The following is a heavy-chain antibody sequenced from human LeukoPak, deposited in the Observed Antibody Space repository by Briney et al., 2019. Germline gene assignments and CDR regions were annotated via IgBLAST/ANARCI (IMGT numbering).Heavy chain of an antibody. J-gene: IGHJ4*02. CDR1: GFTLSSYW. Sequence: GGSLRLSCAASGFTLSSYWMSWVRQAPGKELEWVANIKQDGSEKYYVDSVKGRFTISRDNAKNSLYLQMNSLRAEDTAVYYCARGIVFGGVYDYWGQGTLVTVSS. D-gene: IGHD3-16*01. CDR2: IKQDGSEK. V-gene: IGHV3-7*01. CDR3: ARGIVFGGVYDY.